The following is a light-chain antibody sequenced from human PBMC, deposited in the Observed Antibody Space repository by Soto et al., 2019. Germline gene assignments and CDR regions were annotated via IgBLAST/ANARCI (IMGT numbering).Light chain of an antibody. V-gene: IGKV1-5*03. CDR3: HQYHSFFNYT. J-gene: IGKJ2*01. CDR2: KAS. CDR1: HSISAW. Sequence: DIQMTQSPSTLSASVGDRVTITCRASHSISAWLAWYQQKPGKAPKLLIYKASTLDSGVPSRFSGSGSGTEFTLTISSLQPDDFATYYCHQYHSFFNYTFGQGTK.